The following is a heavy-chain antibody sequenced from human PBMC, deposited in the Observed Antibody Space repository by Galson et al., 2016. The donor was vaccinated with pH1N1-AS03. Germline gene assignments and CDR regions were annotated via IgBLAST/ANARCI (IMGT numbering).Heavy chain of an antibody. CDR3: AAGDYVAASFDN. Sequence: CAASGLIFSNSAMHWVRRAPGKGLEWVAVMSYDGGNEYYADAVKGRFTISRDHSRNTLYLQMNSLRVEDTAEYYCAAGDYVAASFDNWGQGTLVTVSS. CDR2: MSYDGGNE. V-gene: IGHV3-30-3*01. CDR1: GLIFSNSA. D-gene: IGHD3-16*01. J-gene: IGHJ4*02.